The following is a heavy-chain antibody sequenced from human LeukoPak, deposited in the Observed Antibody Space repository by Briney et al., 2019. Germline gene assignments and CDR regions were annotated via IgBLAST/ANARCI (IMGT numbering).Heavy chain of an antibody. V-gene: IGHV1-2*06. Sequence: GASVKVSCKASGYTFTGYYMHWLRQAPGQGLEWMGRINPNSGGTNYAQKFQGRVTMTRDTSISTAYMELSRLRSDDTAVYYCARRFIAAAGKYYFDYWGQGTLVTVSS. CDR3: ARRFIAAAGKYYFDY. CDR2: INPNSGGT. J-gene: IGHJ4*02. CDR1: GYTFTGYY. D-gene: IGHD6-13*01.